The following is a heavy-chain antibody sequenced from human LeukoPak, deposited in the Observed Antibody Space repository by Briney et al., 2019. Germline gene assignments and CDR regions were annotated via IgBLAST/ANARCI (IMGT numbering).Heavy chain of an antibody. J-gene: IGHJ6*02. CDR3: ARGVDHYYDFWSGYYGPTDYGMDV. D-gene: IGHD3-3*01. CDR1: GGSISSGDYY. V-gene: IGHV4-30-4*01. CDR2: IYYSGST. Sequence: SETLSLTCTVSGGSISSGDYYWSWIRQPPGKGLEWIGYIYYSGSTYYNPSLKSRVTISVDTSKNQFSLKLSSVTAADTAVYYCARGVDHYYDFWSGYYGPTDYGMDVCGQGTTVTVSS.